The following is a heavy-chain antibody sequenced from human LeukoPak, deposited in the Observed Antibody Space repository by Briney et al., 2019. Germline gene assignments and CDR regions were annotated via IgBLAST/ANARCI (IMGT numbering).Heavy chain of an antibody. CDR3: AKHWSYCSTTSCFFNYYYYYMDV. CDR1: GFPFTYYW. Sequence: GESLKISCQGSGFPFTYYWIGWVRPAPGKGMGLVAVISYDGSNQYHADSLKGRITISRDNSKSTLYLQMNNRRAEDTAVYYCAKHWSYCSTTSCFFNYYYYYMDVWGKGTTVTVSS. D-gene: IGHD2-2*01. V-gene: IGHV3-30*18. CDR2: ISYDGSNQ. J-gene: IGHJ6*03.